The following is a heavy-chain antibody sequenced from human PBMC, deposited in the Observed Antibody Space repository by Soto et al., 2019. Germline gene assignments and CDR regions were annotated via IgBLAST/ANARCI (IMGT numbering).Heavy chain of an antibody. CDR3: ARGDSSFGDLPLPCDPKYYYGMDV. J-gene: IGHJ6*02. CDR1: GFTFSSSS. CDR2: ISSSSSTI. D-gene: IGHD3-16*02. V-gene: IGHV3-48*02. Sequence: GSLRLSCAASGFTFSSSSMNWVRQAPGKGLEWVSYISSSSSTIYYEDSVKGRFTISRDNAKRSLYLQMNRLRDEDTAVYYCARGDSSFGDLPLPCDPKYYYGMDVWGQGTTVTVSS.